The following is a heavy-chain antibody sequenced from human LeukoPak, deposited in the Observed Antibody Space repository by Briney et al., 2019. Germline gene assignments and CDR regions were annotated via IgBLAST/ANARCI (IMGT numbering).Heavy chain of an antibody. CDR3: ARVDYYDSSGYYLFDP. V-gene: IGHV4-39*07. Sequence: SETLSLTCTVSGDSITSGSYYWGWIRQTPGKGLEWIGNIYSTGSTSFNPSLKSRVTISVDTSKNQFSLKLSSVTAADTAVYYCARVDYYDSSGYYLFDPWGQGTLVTVSS. D-gene: IGHD3-22*01. CDR1: GDSITSGSYY. J-gene: IGHJ5*02. CDR2: IYSTGST.